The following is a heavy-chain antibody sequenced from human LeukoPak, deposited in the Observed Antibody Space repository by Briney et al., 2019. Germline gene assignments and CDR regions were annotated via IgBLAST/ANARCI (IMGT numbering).Heavy chain of an antibody. J-gene: IGHJ4*02. Sequence: PGGSLLLSCTASGFTFSAHWIHWVRQPPGMGLVWVSRINERGTDSMYAESVKGRFTISRDNAKNTVYLQMNSLRAEDTAVYYCVRDETLWTLDWWGQGTLVSVSS. V-gene: IGHV3-74*03. CDR3: VRDETLWTLDW. CDR2: INERGTDS. D-gene: IGHD1-1*01. CDR1: GFTFSAHW.